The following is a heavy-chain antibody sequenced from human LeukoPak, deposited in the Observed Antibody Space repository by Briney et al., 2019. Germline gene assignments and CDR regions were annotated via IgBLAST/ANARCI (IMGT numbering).Heavy chain of an antibody. CDR2: IYYSGST. Sequence: SETLSLTCTVSGGSISSYYWSWIRQPPGKGLEWIGYIYYSGSTNYNPSLKSRVTISVDTSKNQFSLRLSSVTAADTAVYYCARQNNFFAPWGQGTLVTVSS. D-gene: IGHD1-20*01. CDR1: GGSISSYY. J-gene: IGHJ5*02. V-gene: IGHV4-59*08. CDR3: ARQNNFFAP.